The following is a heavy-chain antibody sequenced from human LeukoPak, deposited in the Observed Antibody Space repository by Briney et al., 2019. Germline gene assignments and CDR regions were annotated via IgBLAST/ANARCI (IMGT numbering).Heavy chain of an antibody. CDR3: ARGLLEWLLPDYFDY. CDR1: GDTFTTDY. V-gene: IGHV1-46*01. D-gene: IGHD3-3*01. CDR2: SNPSGGST. Sequence: GASVKVSCKASGDTFTTDYIHWVRQGPGQGPEWMGVSNPSGGSTTNAQKFQGRVTMTRDTSTSTVYMELSSLRSEDTAIYYCARGLLEWLLPDYFDYWGQGTLVTVSS. J-gene: IGHJ4*02.